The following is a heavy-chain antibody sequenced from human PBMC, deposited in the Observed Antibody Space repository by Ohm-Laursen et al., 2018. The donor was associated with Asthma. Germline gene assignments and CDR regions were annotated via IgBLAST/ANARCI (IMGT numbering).Heavy chain of an antibody. D-gene: IGHD6-13*01. V-gene: IGHV3-9*01. Sequence: SLRLSCTASGFTFDDYAMHWVRQAPGKGLEWVSGISWNSGSIGYADSVKGRFTISRDNAKNSLYLQMNSLRAEDTALYYCAKEWSSSWPFDAFDIWGQGTMVTVSS. CDR2: ISWNSGSI. J-gene: IGHJ3*02. CDR3: AKEWSSSWPFDAFDI. CDR1: GFTFDDYA.